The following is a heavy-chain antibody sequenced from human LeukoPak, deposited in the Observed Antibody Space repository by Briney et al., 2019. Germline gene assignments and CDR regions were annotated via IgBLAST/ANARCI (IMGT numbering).Heavy chain of an antibody. Sequence: GGSLRLSCAASGFTFSSYWMSWVRQAPGKGLEWVANIKQDGSEKYYVDSVKGRFTISRDNAKNSLYLQMNSLRAEDTAVYYCAKVKTGSGWYVVLLWGQGTLVTVSS. CDR2: IKQDGSEK. D-gene: IGHD6-19*01. CDR1: GFTFSSYW. J-gene: IGHJ4*02. V-gene: IGHV3-7*03. CDR3: AKVKTGSGWYVVLL.